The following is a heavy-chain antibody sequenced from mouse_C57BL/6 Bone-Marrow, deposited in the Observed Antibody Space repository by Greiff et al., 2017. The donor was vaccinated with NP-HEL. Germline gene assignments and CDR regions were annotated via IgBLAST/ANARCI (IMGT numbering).Heavy chain of an antibody. D-gene: IGHD2-3*01. V-gene: IGHV2-2*01. CDR3: ASDGPWFAY. J-gene: IGHJ3*01. CDR2: IWSGGST. Sequence: VQLKQSGPGLVQPSQSLSITCTVSGFSLTSYGVHWVRQSPGKGLEWLGVIWSGGSTDYNAAFISRLSISKDNSKSQVFFKMNSLQADDTAIYYCASDGPWFAYWGQGTLVTGSA. CDR1: GFSLTSYG.